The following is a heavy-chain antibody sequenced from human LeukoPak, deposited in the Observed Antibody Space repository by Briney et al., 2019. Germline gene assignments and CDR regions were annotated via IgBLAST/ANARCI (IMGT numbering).Heavy chain of an antibody. J-gene: IGHJ4*02. V-gene: IGHV3-21*01. CDR2: ISSSSSYI. CDR1: GFTFSSYS. Sequence: GGSLRLSCAASGFTFSSYSMNWVRQAPGKGLEWVSSISSSSSYIYYADSVKGRFTISRDNAKNSLYLQMNSLRAEDTAVYYCARDRGYSSSWNDYWGQGALVTVSS. CDR3: ARDRGYSSSWNDY. D-gene: IGHD6-13*01.